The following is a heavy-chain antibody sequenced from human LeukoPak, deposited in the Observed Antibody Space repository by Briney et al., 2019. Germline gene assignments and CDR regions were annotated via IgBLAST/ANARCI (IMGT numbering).Heavy chain of an antibody. Sequence: GGSLRLSCAASGFTFTDYYMSWIRQAPGKGLEWVSYISSRGSTIYYADSVKGRFTISRDNAKKSLYLQMNSLRAEDTAVYYCARATYDYDRSGYYTLDYWGPGTLVTVSS. D-gene: IGHD3-22*01. CDR2: ISSRGSTI. J-gene: IGHJ4*01. CDR1: GFTFTDYY. V-gene: IGHV3-11*01. CDR3: ARATYDYDRSGYYTLDY.